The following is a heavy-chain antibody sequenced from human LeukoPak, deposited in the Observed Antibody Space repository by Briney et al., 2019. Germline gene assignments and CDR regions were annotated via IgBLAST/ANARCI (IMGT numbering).Heavy chain of an antibody. Sequence: PGGSLRLSCAASGFTFSSYWMHWVRQAPGKGLVWVSRINSDGSSTSYADSVKGRFTISRDNAKNTLYPQMNSLRAEDTAVYYCARGRSGLAPTYSSSWYDSYGMDVWGQGTTVTVSS. CDR3: ARGRSGLAPTYSSSWYDSYGMDV. J-gene: IGHJ6*02. CDR1: GFTFSSYW. CDR2: INSDGSST. D-gene: IGHD6-13*01. V-gene: IGHV3-74*01.